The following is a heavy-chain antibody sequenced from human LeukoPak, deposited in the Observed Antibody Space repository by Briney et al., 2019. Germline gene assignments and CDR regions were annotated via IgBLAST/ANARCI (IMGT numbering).Heavy chain of an antibody. J-gene: IGHJ4*02. Sequence: SETLSLTCAVYGGSFSGYSWSWIRQPPGKGLEWIGYIYYTGRTSYNPSLKSRVTISVDTSKNQFSLKLSSVTAADTAMYYCARGYSGTYLTVGYWGQGTLVTVSS. CDR1: GGSFSGYS. D-gene: IGHD1-26*01. V-gene: IGHV4-59*01. CDR2: IYYTGRT. CDR3: ARGYSGTYLTVGY.